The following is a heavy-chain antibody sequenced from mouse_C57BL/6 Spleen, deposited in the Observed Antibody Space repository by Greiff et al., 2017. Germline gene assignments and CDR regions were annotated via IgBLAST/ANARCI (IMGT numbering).Heavy chain of an antibody. J-gene: IGHJ4*01. CDR3: ARNWVRVSTDY. V-gene: IGHV1-50*01. Sequence: VKLQQPGAELVKPGASVKLSCKASGYTFTSYWMQWVKQRPGQGLEWIGEIDPSDSYTNYNQKFKGKATLTVDTSSSTAYMQLSSLTSEDSAVYYCARNWVRVSTDYWGQGTSVTVSS. CDR2: IDPSDSYT. D-gene: IGHD4-1*01. CDR1: GYTFTSYW.